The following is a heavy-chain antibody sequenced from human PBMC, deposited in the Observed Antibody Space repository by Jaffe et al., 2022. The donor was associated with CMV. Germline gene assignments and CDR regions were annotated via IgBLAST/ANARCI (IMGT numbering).Heavy chain of an antibody. V-gene: IGHV4-59*01. Sequence: QVQLQESGPGLVKPSETLSLTCTVSGGSISSYYWSWIRQPPGKGLEWIGYIYYSGSTNYNPSLKSRVTISVDTSKNQFSLKLSSVTAADTAVYYCARDWSITMVRGAREGPGAFDIWGQGTMVTVSS. CDR3: ARDWSITMVRGAREGPGAFDI. D-gene: IGHD3-10*01. CDR1: GGSISSYY. CDR2: IYYSGST. J-gene: IGHJ3*02.